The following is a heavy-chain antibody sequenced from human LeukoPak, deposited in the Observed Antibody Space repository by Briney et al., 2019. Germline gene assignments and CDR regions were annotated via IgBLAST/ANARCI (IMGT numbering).Heavy chain of an antibody. J-gene: IGHJ3*02. CDR2: IYYSGST. CDR1: GGSFSSYY. D-gene: IGHD1-26*01. CDR3: ASQSIVGATYAFDI. V-gene: IGHV4-59*08. Sequence: SETLSLTCAVYGGSFSSYYWSWVRQPPGKGLEWIGYIYYSGSTNYNPSLKSRVTISVDTSKNQFSLKLSSVTAADTAVYYCASQSIVGATYAFDIWGQGTMVTVSS.